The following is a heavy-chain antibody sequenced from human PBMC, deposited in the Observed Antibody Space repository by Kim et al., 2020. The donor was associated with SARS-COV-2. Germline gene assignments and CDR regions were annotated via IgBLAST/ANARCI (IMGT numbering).Heavy chain of an antibody. CDR1: GGSISSSSYY. V-gene: IGHV4-39*07. D-gene: IGHD6-13*01. CDR3: ARDPSYSRPQADYGMDV. Sequence: SETLSLTCTVSGGSISSSSYYWGWIRQPPGKGLEWIGSIYYSGSTYYNPSLKSRVTISVDTSKNQFSLKLSSVTAADTAVYYCARDPSYSRPQADYGMDVWGQGTTVTVSS. CDR2: IYYSGST. J-gene: IGHJ6*02.